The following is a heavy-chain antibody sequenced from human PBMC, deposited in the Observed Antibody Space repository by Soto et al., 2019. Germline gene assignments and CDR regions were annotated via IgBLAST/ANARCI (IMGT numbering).Heavy chain of an antibody. Sequence: SETLSLTCAVSGGSISSGGYSWSWIRQPPGKGLEWIGYIYHSGSTYYNPSLKSRVTISVDRSKNQFSLKLSSVTAADTAVYYCARDFYDILTGYYGGKLDPWGQGTLVTVSS. V-gene: IGHV4-30-2*01. CDR3: ARDFYDILTGYYGGKLDP. CDR2: IYHSGST. CDR1: GGSISSGGYS. J-gene: IGHJ5*02. D-gene: IGHD3-9*01.